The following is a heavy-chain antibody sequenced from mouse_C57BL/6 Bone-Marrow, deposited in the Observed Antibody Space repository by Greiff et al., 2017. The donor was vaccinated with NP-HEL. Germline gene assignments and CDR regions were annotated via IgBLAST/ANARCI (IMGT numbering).Heavy chain of an antibody. Sequence: QVQLQSGAELARPGASVKMSCKASGYTFTSYTMHWVKQRPGQGLEWIGYINPSSGYTKYNQKFKDKATLTADKSSSTAYMQLSSLTSEDSAVYYCARDYYGSNWYFDVWGTGTTVTVSS. J-gene: IGHJ1*03. D-gene: IGHD1-1*01. CDR3: ARDYYGSNWYFDV. CDR1: GYTFTSYT. CDR2: INPSSGYT. V-gene: IGHV1-4*01.